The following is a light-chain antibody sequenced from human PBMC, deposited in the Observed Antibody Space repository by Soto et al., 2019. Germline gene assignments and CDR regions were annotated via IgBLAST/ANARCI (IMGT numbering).Light chain of an antibody. CDR2: EVS. CDR1: SSDVGFYNY. CDR3: SSYAGSNNFV. Sequence: QSALTQPPSASGSPGQSLTISCTGTSSDVGFYNYVSWYQQHPGKAPKLMIYEVSKRPSGVPDRFSGSKSGNTASLTVSGLQAEDEADYYCSSYAGSNNFVYGTGLNVTVL. V-gene: IGLV2-8*01. J-gene: IGLJ1*01.